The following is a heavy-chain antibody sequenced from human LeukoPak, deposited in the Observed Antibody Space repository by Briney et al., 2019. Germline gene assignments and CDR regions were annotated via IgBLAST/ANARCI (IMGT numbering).Heavy chain of an antibody. Sequence: SETLSLTCTVSGASISSYCWSWIRQPAGKGLEWIGRIYASGSTNFNPSLKSRVTMSVDTSKNQFSLKLSSVTAADTAVYYCASYSGIYAYSANWGQRTLVTVSS. CDR2: IYASGST. J-gene: IGHJ4*02. CDR1: GASISSYC. D-gene: IGHD1-26*01. CDR3: ASYSGIYAYSAN. V-gene: IGHV4-4*07.